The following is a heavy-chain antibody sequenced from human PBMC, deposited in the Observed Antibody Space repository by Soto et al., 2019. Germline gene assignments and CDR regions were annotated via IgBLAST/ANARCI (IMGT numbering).Heavy chain of an antibody. J-gene: IGHJ5*02. CDR1: GGSISSGDYY. D-gene: IGHD2-21*02. Sequence: PSETLSLTCTVSGGSISSGDYYWSWIRQPPGKGLEWIGYIYYSGSTYYNPSLKSRVTISVDTSKNQFSLKLSSVTAADTAVYYCARAWGDPRLRREKNWFDPWGQGTLVTVSS. CDR2: IYYSGST. V-gene: IGHV4-30-4*01. CDR3: ARAWGDPRLRREKNWFDP.